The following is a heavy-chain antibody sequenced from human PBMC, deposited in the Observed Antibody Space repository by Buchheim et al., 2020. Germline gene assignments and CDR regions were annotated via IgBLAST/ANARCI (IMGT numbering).Heavy chain of an antibody. CDR3: ARSPGAAAGTLTRFDP. CDR1: GFTFSTYE. V-gene: IGHV3-48*03. D-gene: IGHD6-13*01. CDR2: ISGSGSTI. J-gene: IGHJ5*02. Sequence: EVQLVDSGGGLVQPGGSLRLSCAASGFTFSTYEMNWVRQAPGKGLEWVSYISGSGSTIYYADSVKGRFTISRDNAKNSLYLQMNSLRAEDTAVYYCARSPGAAAGTLTRFDPWGQGTL.